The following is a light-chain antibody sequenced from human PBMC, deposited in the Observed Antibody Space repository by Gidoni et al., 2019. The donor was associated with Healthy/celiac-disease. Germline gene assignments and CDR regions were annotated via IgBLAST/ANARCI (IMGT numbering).Light chain of an antibody. CDR1: NIGSKS. CDR2: YDS. Sequence: SYVLTQPPSVSVAPGKTARITCGGNNIGSKSVHWYQQKPGQAPVLVIYYDSDRPSGIPERFSGSNSGNTATLTISRVEAGDKADYYCQVWDSSSDWVFGGGTKLTVL. V-gene: IGLV3-21*04. J-gene: IGLJ3*02. CDR3: QVWDSSSDWV.